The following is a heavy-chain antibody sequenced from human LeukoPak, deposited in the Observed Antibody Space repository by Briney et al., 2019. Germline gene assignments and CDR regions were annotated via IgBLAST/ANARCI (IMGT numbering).Heavy chain of an antibody. CDR2: TYHSGST. CDR3: ARESGYCSSTSCWI. J-gene: IGHJ4*02. V-gene: IGHV4-38-2*02. CDR1: GYSISNGYY. D-gene: IGHD2-2*03. Sequence: SETLSLTCAVSGYSISNGYYWGWIRQPPGKGLEWIGTTYHSGSTNYNPSLKSRITISVDTSKNQFSLQLSSVTAADTAVYYCARESGYCSSTSCWIWGQGTLVTVSS.